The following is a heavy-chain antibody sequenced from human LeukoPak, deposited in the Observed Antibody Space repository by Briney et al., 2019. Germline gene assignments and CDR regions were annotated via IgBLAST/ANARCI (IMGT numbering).Heavy chain of an antibody. Sequence: SETLSLTCTVSGGSISSGGYYWSWIRQHPGKGLEWIGYIYYSGSTYYNPSLKSRVTISVDTSKNQFSLKLSSVTAADTAVYYCARDHSSSFDMDVWGQGTTVTVSS. CDR2: IYYSGST. CDR1: GGSISSGGYY. CDR3: ARDHSSSFDMDV. J-gene: IGHJ6*02. V-gene: IGHV4-31*03. D-gene: IGHD6-13*01.